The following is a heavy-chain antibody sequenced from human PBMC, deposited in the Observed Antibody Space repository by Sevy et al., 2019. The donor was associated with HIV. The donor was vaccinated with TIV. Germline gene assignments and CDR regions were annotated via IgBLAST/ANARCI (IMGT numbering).Heavy chain of an antibody. Sequence: GGSLRLSCVASGFNFRNFWMSWVRQAPGKGLECVADIKQDGSEAYYVDSVKGRFIISRDNAKNSLYLQMNSLRDEDTAMYFCVRDKEVGASILDAWGQGTPVTVSS. V-gene: IGHV3-7*03. CDR2: IKQDGSEA. D-gene: IGHD1-26*01. CDR3: VRDKEVGASILDA. CDR1: GFNFRNFW. J-gene: IGHJ5*02.